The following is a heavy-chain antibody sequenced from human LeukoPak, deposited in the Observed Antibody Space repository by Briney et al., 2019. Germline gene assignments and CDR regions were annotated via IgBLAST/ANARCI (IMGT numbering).Heavy chain of an antibody. CDR2: ISAYNGNT. Sequence: ASVKVSCKASGYTFTSYGISWVRQAPGQGLEWMGWISAYNGNTNYAQKLQGRVTMTTDTSTSTAYMELSSLRSEDTAVYYCAREGPSGLWSGYFDFDYWGQGTLVTVSS. V-gene: IGHV1-18*01. CDR3: AREGPSGLWSGYFDFDY. CDR1: GYTFTSYG. D-gene: IGHD3-3*01. J-gene: IGHJ4*02.